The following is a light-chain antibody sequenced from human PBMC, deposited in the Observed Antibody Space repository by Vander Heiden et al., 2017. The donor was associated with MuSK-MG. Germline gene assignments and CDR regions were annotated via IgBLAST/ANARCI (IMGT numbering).Light chain of an antibody. J-gene: IGKJ5*01. V-gene: IGKV3-15*01. CDR1: QSISNN. CDR3: QQVNNSHT. Sequence: EIVMTQSPATLSVSPGERATLSCRASQSISNNLAWYQQRPGQAPSLLIYDASTRATGVPDRFSGSGSGTEFTLTISSLQSEDFAVYYCQQVNNSHTFGQGTRLEIK. CDR2: DAS.